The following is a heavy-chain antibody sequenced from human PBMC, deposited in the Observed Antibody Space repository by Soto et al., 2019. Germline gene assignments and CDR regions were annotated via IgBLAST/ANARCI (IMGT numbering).Heavy chain of an antibody. CDR2: ISVTPGIT. CDR1: GFTMSTYS. D-gene: IGHD5-12*01. Sequence: PGGSLRLSCAASGFTMSTYSVTWVRQAPGKGLEWVSGISVTPGITFYADSVKGRFTISRDSSNNAVYLQMNSLRAEDTAMYFCSKWSGYGDLWGQGTLGTVS. V-gene: IGHV3-23*01. J-gene: IGHJ4*02. CDR3: SKWSGYGDL.